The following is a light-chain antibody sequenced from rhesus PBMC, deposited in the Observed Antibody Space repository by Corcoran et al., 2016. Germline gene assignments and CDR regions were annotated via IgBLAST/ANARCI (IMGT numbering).Light chain of an antibody. CDR2: DAS. CDR1: QSVSSR. Sequence: EIVMTQSPATLSLSPGERATLSCRASQSVSSRLAWYQQKPGQAPRLLIYDASRRATGIPDRFSGSGSGTEFTLTISSLEPEDVGVYYCQQDYSWPTFGGGTKVEIK. V-gene: IGKV3-17*03. J-gene: IGKJ4*01. CDR3: QQDYSWPT.